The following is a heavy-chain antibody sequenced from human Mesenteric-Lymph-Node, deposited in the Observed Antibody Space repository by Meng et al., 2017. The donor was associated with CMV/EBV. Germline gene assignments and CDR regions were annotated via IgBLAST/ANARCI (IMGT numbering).Heavy chain of an antibody. V-gene: IGHV3-7*03. CDR2: IKKDGSEK. CDR3: ARESTIFGVVIQLGVYYFDY. Sequence: GGSLRLSCAASGFTFSSYWMSWVRQAPGKGLEWVASIKKDGSEKYYVDSVKGRFTISRDNAKNSLYLQMNSLRAEDTAVYYCARESTIFGVVIQLGVYYFDYWGQGTLVTVSS. D-gene: IGHD3-3*01. J-gene: IGHJ4*02. CDR1: GFTFSSYW.